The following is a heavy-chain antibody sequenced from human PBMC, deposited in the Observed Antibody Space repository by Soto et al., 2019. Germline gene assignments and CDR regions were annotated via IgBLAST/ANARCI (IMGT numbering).Heavy chain of an antibody. V-gene: IGHV4-4*02. CDR2: IYNSGSN. CDR3: ARDKGDYAQGLDY. CDR1: GCSISSNNW. Sequence: ETLSLTCAVSGCSISSNNWWSGGREPPGKGLEWIGEIYNSGSNNYNPSPKSRVTISVDKSTNQSPLKLSSVPAADTAVYYCARDKGDYAQGLDYWGQGTLVTVSS. J-gene: IGHJ4*02. D-gene: IGHD4-17*01.